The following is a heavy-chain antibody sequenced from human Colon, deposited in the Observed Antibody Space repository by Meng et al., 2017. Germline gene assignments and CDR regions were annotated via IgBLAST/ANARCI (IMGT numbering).Heavy chain of an antibody. CDR3: ASWGRDGDTRGDY. CDR2: IYPSGRT. J-gene: IGHJ4*02. D-gene: IGHD5-24*01. Sequence: QVRLVESGPRLVKPSQILSLTCTVSGGSITSDTYFWSWIRQPAGKGLEWIGRIYPSGRTNYNPSLKSRVTMSVDTSKNQFSLKLSSVTAADTAVYYCASWGRDGDTRGDYWGQGTLVTVSS. CDR1: GGSITSDTYF. V-gene: IGHV4-61*02.